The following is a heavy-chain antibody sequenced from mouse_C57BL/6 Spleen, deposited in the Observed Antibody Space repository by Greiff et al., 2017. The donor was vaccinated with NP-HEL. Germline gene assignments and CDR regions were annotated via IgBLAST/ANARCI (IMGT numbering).Heavy chain of an antibody. Sequence: QVQLQQSGAELVRPGTSVTLSCKASGYTFTSYWMHWVKQRPGQGLEWIGVIDPSDSYTNYNQKFKGKATLTVDTSSSTAYMQLSSLTSEDSAVYYCARGKKATVVNYYAMDYWGQGTSVTVSS. CDR3: ARGKKATVVNYYAMDY. V-gene: IGHV1-59*01. CDR2: IDPSDSYT. D-gene: IGHD1-1*01. CDR1: GYTFTSYW. J-gene: IGHJ4*01.